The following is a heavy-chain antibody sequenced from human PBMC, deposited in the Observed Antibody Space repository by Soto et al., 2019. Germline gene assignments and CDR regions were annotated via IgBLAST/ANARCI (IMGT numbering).Heavy chain of an antibody. J-gene: IGHJ6*02. CDR3: ARGWGYFDSSGFPYLYAMDV. D-gene: IGHD3-22*01. CDR1: GFTFSTYW. Sequence: GGSLRLSCAASGFTFSTYWMSWVRQAPGKGLEWVANIKEDGSEKYYVDSVEGRFTISRDNAKNSLYLQMASLRAEDTALYYCARGWGYFDSSGFPYLYAMDVWGQGTTVTVSS. CDR2: IKEDGSEK. V-gene: IGHV3-7*01.